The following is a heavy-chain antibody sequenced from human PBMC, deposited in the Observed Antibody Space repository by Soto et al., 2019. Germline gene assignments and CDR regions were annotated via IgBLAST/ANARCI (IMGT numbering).Heavy chain of an antibody. CDR2: ISPYNGDI. J-gene: IGHJ4*02. V-gene: IGHV1-18*01. CDR3: ARGGQYRYFDY. D-gene: IGHD2-2*02. CDR1: GYTFTLFG. Sequence: QVQLVQSGAEVKKPGASVKVSCTTSGYTFTLFGITWVRQAPGQGLEWMGWISPYNGDIKYAEKIEGRVTLTTDTSTATPYLKLTSLTSDDTAEYYCARGGQYRYFDYWGQGTLVTVSS.